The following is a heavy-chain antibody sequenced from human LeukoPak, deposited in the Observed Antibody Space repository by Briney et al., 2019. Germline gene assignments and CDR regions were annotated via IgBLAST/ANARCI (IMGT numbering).Heavy chain of an antibody. D-gene: IGHD2-21*02. CDR3: ARVKGCGGDCYYFDY. V-gene: IGHV1-69*05. CDR1: GYTFTSYA. J-gene: IGHJ4*02. Sequence: SVKVSCKASGYTFTSYAISWVRQAPGQGLEWMGGIIPIFGTANYAQKFQGRVTITTDESTSTAYMELSSPRSEDTAVYYCARVKGCGGDCYYFDYWGQGTLVTVSS. CDR2: IIPIFGTA.